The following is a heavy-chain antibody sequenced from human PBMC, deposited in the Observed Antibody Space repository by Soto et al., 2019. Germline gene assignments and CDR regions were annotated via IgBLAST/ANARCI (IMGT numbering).Heavy chain of an antibody. Sequence: SETLSLTCTVSGGSISSGGYYWSWIRQHPGKGLEWIGYTYYSGSTYYNPSLKSRVTISVDTSKNQFSLKLSSVTAADTAVYYCARDGGVNYGSGSYDLNGMDVWGQGTTVTVSS. D-gene: IGHD3-10*01. V-gene: IGHV4-31*02. CDR3: ARDGGVNYGSGSYDLNGMDV. CDR2: TYYSGST. J-gene: IGHJ6*02. CDR1: GGSISSGGYY.